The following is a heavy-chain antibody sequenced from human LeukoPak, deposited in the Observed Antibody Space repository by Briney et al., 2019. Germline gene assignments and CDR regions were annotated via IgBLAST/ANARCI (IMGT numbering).Heavy chain of an antibody. CDR3: ARVSRYCSSTSCFLFDY. CDR1: GGSISSGGYY. J-gene: IGHJ4*02. Sequence: PSETLSLTCTVSGGSISSGGYYWSWIRHHPGKGLEWIGYIYYSGSTYYNPSLKSRVTISVDTSKNQFSLKLSSVTAADTAVYYCARVSRYCSSTSCFLFDYWGQGTLVTVSS. D-gene: IGHD2-2*01. V-gene: IGHV4-31*03. CDR2: IYYSGST.